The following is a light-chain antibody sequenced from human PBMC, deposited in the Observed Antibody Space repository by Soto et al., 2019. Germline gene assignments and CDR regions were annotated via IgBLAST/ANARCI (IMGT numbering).Light chain of an antibody. Sequence: MVLTQSPGTLSLSPGESATLLCRASQSVSGNYIVWYQQKPGQVPRLLISGASNRATDIPVRFSGSGSGTDFTLTISRLEPEDFAVYYCQHYGSSIFTFGPGTKVDV. CDR3: QHYGSSIFT. V-gene: IGKV3-20*01. CDR1: QSVSGNY. CDR2: GAS. J-gene: IGKJ3*01.